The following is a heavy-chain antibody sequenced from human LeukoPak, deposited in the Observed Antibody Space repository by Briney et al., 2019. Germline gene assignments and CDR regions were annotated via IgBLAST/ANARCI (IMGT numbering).Heavy chain of an antibody. D-gene: IGHD2-21*02. Sequence: SETLSLTCTVSGGSISSSSYYWGWIRQPPGKGLEWVGSISYGGSTYYNPSLKSRVTISVDTSKNQFSLKLSSVAAADTAVYYCARNIVVVTATAIDAFDIRGQGTMVTVSS. V-gene: IGHV4-39*01. CDR2: ISYGGST. J-gene: IGHJ3*02. CDR3: ARNIVVVTATAIDAFDI. CDR1: GGSISSSSYY.